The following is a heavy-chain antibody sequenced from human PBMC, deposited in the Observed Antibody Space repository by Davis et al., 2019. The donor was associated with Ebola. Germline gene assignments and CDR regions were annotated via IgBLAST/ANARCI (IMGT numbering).Heavy chain of an antibody. CDR1: GFTFSSNS. V-gene: IGHV3-48*02. CDR3: ARSLGDIVLVPAALVPDY. D-gene: IGHD2-2*01. Sequence: GESLKISCAASGFTFSSNSMNWVRQAPGKGLEWVSFISSGSTTLKYADPVKGRFTISRDNAKNSLYLQMNSLRDEDTAVYFCARSLGDIVLVPAALVPDYWGQGTLVTVSS. CDR2: ISSGSTTL. J-gene: IGHJ4*02.